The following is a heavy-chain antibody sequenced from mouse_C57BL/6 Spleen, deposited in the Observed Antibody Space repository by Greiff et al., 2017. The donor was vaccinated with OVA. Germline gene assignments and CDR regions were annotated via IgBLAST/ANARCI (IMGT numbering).Heavy chain of an antibody. V-gene: IGHV5-4*01. Sequence: EVMLVESGGGLVKPGGSLKLSCAASGFTFSSYAMSWVRQTPEKRLEWVATISDGGSYTYYPDNVKGRFTISRDNAKNNLYLQMSHLKSEDTAMYYCARDGGSTMITTDYFDYWGQGTTLTVSS. D-gene: IGHD2-4*01. CDR2: ISDGGSYT. CDR1: GFTFSSYA. CDR3: ARDGGSTMITTDYFDY. J-gene: IGHJ2*01.